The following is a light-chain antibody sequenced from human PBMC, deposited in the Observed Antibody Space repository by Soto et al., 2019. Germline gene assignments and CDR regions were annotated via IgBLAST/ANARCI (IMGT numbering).Light chain of an antibody. CDR1: QGIRND. Sequence: AIQMPQSPYSLSASAGDRVTIPCRASQGIRNDLGWYQQKPGKAPKLLIYAASSLQSGVPSRFSGSGSGTDFTLTISSLQPEDFATYYCLQDYNYPRTFGQGTKVDIK. CDR2: AAS. J-gene: IGKJ1*01. CDR3: LQDYNYPRT. V-gene: IGKV1-6*01.